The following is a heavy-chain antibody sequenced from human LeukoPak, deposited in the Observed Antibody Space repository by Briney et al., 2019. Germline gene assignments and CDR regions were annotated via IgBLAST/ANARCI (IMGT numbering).Heavy chain of an antibody. Sequence: PGGSLRLSCAASGFTFYDYAMHWVRQAPGKGLEWVSGISWNSGSIGYADSVKGRFTISRDNAKNSLYLQMNSLRAEDTALYYCAKDIGSSGYYLSYYYYGMDVWGQGTTVTVSS. J-gene: IGHJ6*02. CDR1: GFTFYDYA. CDR3: AKDIGSSGYYLSYYYYGMDV. CDR2: ISWNSGSI. D-gene: IGHD3-22*01. V-gene: IGHV3-9*01.